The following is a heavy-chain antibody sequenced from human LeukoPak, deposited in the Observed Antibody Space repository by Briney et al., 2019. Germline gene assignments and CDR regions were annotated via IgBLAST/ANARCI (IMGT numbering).Heavy chain of an antibody. CDR2: ISGSGGST. CDR1: GFTFSSYV. CDR3: AKGYYYGSGNYGPIDY. D-gene: IGHD3-10*01. V-gene: IGHV3-23*01. J-gene: IGHJ4*02. Sequence: GGSLRLSCAASGFTFSSYVMNWVRQAPGKGLEWVSAISGSGGSTYYADSVKGRFTISRDNSKNTLYLQMNSLRAEDTAVYYCAKGYYYGSGNYGPIDYWGQGTLVTVSS.